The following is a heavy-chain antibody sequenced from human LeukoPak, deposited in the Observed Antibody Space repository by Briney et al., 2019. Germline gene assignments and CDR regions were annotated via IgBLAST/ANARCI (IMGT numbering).Heavy chain of an antibody. V-gene: IGHV3-30*02. CDR3: AKKGLPAAIPDYYYYMDV. CDR2: IRYDGSNK. Sequence: PGGSLRLSCAASGFTFSSYGMHWVRQAPGKGLEWVAFIRYDGSNKYYADSVKGRFTISRDNSKNTLYLQMNSLRAEDTAVYYCAKKGLPAAIPDYYYYMDVWGKGTTVTISS. J-gene: IGHJ6*03. CDR1: GFTFSSYG. D-gene: IGHD2-2*01.